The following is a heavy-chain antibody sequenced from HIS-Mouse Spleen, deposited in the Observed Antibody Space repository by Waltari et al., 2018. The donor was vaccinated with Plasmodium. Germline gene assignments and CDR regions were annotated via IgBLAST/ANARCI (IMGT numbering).Heavy chain of an antibody. CDR1: GCTFSSYW. CDR2: IKQDGSEK. Sequence: EVQLVESGGGLVQPGGSLRLSCAASGCTFSSYWMSWVRQAPGKGLEWGANIKQDGSEKYYVDSVKGRFTISRDNAKNSLYLQMNSLRAEDTAVYYCASSWYWYFDLWGRGTLVTVSS. V-gene: IGHV3-7*01. J-gene: IGHJ2*01. D-gene: IGHD6-13*01. CDR3: ASSWYWYFDL.